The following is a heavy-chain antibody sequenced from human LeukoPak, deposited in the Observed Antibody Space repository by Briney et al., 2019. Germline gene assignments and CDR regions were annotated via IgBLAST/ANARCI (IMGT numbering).Heavy chain of an antibody. V-gene: IGHV4-61*02. CDR2: IYTSGAT. Sequence: SETLSLTCTVSGGSISSGSHYWSWIRQPAGTGLEWIGRIYTSGATNYNPSLKSRVTISVDTSKNQFSLKLSSVTAADTAVYYCARDRSGRMNWYFDLWGRGTLVTVSS. CDR1: GGSISSGSHY. D-gene: IGHD3-10*01. CDR3: ARDRSGRMNWYFDL. J-gene: IGHJ2*01.